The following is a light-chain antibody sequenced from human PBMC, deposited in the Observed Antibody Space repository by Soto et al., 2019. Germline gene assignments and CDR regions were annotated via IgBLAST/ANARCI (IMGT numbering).Light chain of an antibody. CDR3: AAWDSSVSGWV. Sequence: QLVLTQPPSASGTPGQRVTISCSGSSSNIGKNTVNWYQQLPGTAPKVLIYGNNQRPSGVPDRFSGSKSATSASLAISGLQSEDEADYYCAAWDSSVSGWVFGGGTKLTVL. J-gene: IGLJ3*02. V-gene: IGLV1-44*01. CDR1: SSNIGKNT. CDR2: GNN.